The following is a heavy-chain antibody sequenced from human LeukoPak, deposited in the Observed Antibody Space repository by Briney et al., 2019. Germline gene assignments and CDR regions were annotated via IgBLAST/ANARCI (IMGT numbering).Heavy chain of an antibody. CDR3: ASEPYYYDSSDRRAFDI. CDR2: INPNSGGT. J-gene: IGHJ3*02. Sequence: ASVKVSCKASGYIFTDYYMHWVRQAPGQELGWMGQINPNSGGTNYAQKFQGRVTMTRDTSISTAYTELSSLRSDDTAVYYCASEPYYYDSSDRRAFDIWGQGTMVTVSS. CDR1: GYIFTDYY. D-gene: IGHD3-22*01. V-gene: IGHV1/OR15-1*01.